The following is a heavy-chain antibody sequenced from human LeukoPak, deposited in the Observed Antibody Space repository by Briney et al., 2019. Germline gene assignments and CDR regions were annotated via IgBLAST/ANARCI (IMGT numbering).Heavy chain of an antibody. CDR3: ARARAGSWEFDY. CDR2: IYYSGST. CDR1: GGSISSSSYY. D-gene: IGHD1-26*01. Sequence: SETLSLTCTVSGGSISSSSYYWGWIRQPPGKGLEYIGYIYYSGSTYYNPSLKSRVTISVDTSKNQFSLKLSSVTAADTAVYYCARARAGSWEFDYWGQGTLVTVSS. V-gene: IGHV4-39*07. J-gene: IGHJ4*02.